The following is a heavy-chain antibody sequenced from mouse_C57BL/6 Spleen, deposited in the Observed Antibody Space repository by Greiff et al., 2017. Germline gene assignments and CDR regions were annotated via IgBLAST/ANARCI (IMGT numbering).Heavy chain of an antibody. CDR1: GYTFTSYW. J-gene: IGHJ4*01. V-gene: IGHV1-52*01. CDR2: IDPSDSET. D-gene: IGHD1-1*01. Sequence: QVQLQQPGAELVRPGSSVKLSCKASGYTFTSYWMHWVKQRPIQGLEWIGNIDPSDSETHYTQKFKDKATLTVDKSSSTAYMQLSSLTSEDSAVYYCARSGITTVVADAMDYWGQGTSVTVSS. CDR3: ARSGITTVVADAMDY.